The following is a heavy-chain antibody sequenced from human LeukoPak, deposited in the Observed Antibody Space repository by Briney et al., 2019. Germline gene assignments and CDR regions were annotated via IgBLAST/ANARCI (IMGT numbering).Heavy chain of an antibody. CDR2: TYSSGST. J-gene: IGHJ5*02. CDR3: AKDWELGS. V-gene: IGHV4-59*01. Sequence: SETLSLTCSVSGASINSYYWNWIRQPPGKGLEWIGNTYSSGSTNYNPSLKSRVTISLDTSQNQFSLKMSSVTAADTAVYYCAKDWELGSWGQGTLVTVSS. D-gene: IGHD1-26*01. CDR1: GASINSYY.